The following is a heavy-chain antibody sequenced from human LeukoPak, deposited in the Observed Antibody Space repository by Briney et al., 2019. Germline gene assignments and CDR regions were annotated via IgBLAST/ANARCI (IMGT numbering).Heavy chain of an antibody. D-gene: IGHD1-26*01. J-gene: IGHJ4*02. Sequence: GGSLRLSCAASRFAFSNYWMSCVRQAPGKGLEWVANINQDGGQTYYVASVKGRFTISRDNAKNSLYLQKNGMTVEDRAVYYCAREGSRAYFDYWGQGTLVTVSS. V-gene: IGHV3-7*01. CDR3: AREGSRAYFDY. CDR1: RFAFSNYW. CDR2: INQDGGQT.